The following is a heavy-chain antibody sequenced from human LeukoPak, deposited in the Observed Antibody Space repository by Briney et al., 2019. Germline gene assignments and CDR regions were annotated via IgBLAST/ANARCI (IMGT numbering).Heavy chain of an antibody. CDR3: ARRFGVIGATWPFDY. Sequence: ASVKVSCKASGYSFTGFYIHWVRQAPGQGLEWMGLINPNSGGPKYAQKFQGRVTMTRDTSISTAYMELSRLKSDDTAVYFCARRFGVIGATWPFDYWGQGTLVTASS. V-gene: IGHV1-2*02. J-gene: IGHJ4*02. CDR2: INPNSGGP. CDR1: GYSFTGFY. D-gene: IGHD3-3*01.